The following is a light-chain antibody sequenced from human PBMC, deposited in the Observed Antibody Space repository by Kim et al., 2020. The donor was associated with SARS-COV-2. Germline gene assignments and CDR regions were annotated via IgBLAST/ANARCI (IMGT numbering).Light chain of an antibody. CDR1: LSVSSSY. V-gene: IGKV3-20*01. CDR3: QQYGYSLS. Sequence: LSPGERASPSRSASLSVSSSYLAWYKLKHGQAPRFRIYGAFSRATGIPDRFSGSESGKDFTLTISRLELEDFAVYYCQQYGYSLSFGGGTKVDIK. CDR2: GAF. J-gene: IGKJ4*01.